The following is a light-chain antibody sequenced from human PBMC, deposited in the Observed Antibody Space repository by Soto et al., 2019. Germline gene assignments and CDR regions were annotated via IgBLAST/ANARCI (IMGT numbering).Light chain of an antibody. CDR2: AAS. CDR1: QSINTY. J-gene: IGKJ3*01. Sequence: DIQMTQSPSSLSASVGDRVTTTCRASQSINTYLNWYQQKPGKAPKLLIYAASNLQSGVPSRFSGGGSGTEFTLTISSLQPEDFATYFCQQSYSTLFTFGPGTKVDIK. CDR3: QQSYSTLFT. V-gene: IGKV1-39*01.